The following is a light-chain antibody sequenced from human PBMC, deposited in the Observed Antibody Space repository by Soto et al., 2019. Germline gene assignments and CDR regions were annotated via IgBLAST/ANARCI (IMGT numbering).Light chain of an antibody. CDR1: QSVSSNK. CDR3: QQRRNWPPGIT. J-gene: IGKJ5*01. Sequence: VLTQSPGTLSLSTGDRATLPCRASQSVSSNKLAWYQQKPGQAPRLLIYDASNRATGIPDRFSGGGSGTDFTLTISSLEPEDFAVYYCQQRRNWPPGITFGQGTRLEIK. V-gene: IGKV3D-20*02. CDR2: DAS.